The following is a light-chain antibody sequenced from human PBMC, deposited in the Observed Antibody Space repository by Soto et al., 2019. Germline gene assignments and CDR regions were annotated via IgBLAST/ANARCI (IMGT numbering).Light chain of an antibody. V-gene: IGLV4-69*01. CDR3: QTWGTGIYV. Sequence: QLVLTQSPSASASLGASVKLTCTLSSGHSSYAIAWHQQQPEKGPRYLMKLNSDGTHSKGDGIPDRFSGSSSGAERYLTIPRLQSEDEADYYCQTWGTGIYVFGGGTQLTVL. J-gene: IGLJ7*01. CDR2: LNSDGTH. CDR1: SGHSSYA.